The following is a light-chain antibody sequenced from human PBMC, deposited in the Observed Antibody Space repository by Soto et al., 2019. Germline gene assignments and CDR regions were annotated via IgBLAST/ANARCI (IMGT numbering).Light chain of an antibody. CDR3: GTWDTSLCAVV. Sequence: QSVLTQPPSVSAAPGQKVTIYCSGSSPNIGNNYVSWYQQLPGTAPKLLIYDNNNRPSGIPDRFSGSKSGTSATLGITGLQTGDEADYYCGTWDTSLCAVVFGGGTKLTVL. CDR1: SPNIGNNY. V-gene: IGLV1-51*01. J-gene: IGLJ2*01. CDR2: DNN.